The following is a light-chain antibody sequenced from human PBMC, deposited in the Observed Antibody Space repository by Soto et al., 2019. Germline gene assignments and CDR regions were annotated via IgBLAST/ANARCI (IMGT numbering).Light chain of an antibody. Sequence: QSVLTQPPSVSGAPGQRVFISCTGSTSNIGAGYDVHRYQQLPGTAPKLLIFGNHNRPSGVPDRFSGSKSGTSASLTIIGLQAEDEADYYCQSYDNSLSGPRVFGTGTKLTVL. J-gene: IGLJ1*01. CDR3: QSYDNSLSGPRV. V-gene: IGLV1-40*01. CDR2: GNH. CDR1: TSNIGAGYD.